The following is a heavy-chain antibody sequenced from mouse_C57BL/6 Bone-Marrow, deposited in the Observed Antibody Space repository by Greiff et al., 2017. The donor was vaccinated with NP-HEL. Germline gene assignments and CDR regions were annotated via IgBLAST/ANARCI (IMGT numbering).Heavy chain of an antibody. J-gene: IGHJ4*01. D-gene: IGHD2-5*01. CDR2: LSNGGGRV. CDR1: GFTFSDYY. CDR3: AGIVRGAMDY. Sequence: EVMLVESGGGLVQPGRSLKLACAVSGFTFSDYYMYWVRHTPEKRLVWVVYLSNGGGRVCYPDTVKGRFTIARDNAKNTLYLQMGRLKSEDTAMYYCAGIVRGAMDYWGQGTSATVSS. V-gene: IGHV5-12*01.